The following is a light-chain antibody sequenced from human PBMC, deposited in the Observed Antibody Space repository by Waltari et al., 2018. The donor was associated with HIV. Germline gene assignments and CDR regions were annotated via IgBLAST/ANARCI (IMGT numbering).Light chain of an antibody. V-gene: IGKV1-39*01. CDR1: QSIRTY. Sequence: DIQMTQSPSSLSASVGDRVPISGRASQSIRTYLNWYQQKPGRAPKLLIYNGNILQGGVPSRFSGSGSGTDFTLSISSLQPEDFGTYYCQQSYSTLWTFGPGTKV. J-gene: IGKJ1*01. CDR2: NGN. CDR3: QQSYSTLWT.